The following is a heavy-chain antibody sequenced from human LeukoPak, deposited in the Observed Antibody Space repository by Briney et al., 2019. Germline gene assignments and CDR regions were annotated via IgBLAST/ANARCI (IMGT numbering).Heavy chain of an antibody. CDR2: IYYSGST. CDR3: ARGGSGSYYNDYYYYYMDV. D-gene: IGHD3-10*01. J-gene: IGHJ6*03. CDR1: GGSISSYY. Sequence: SETLSLTCTVAGGSISSYYWSWIRQPPGKGLEWIGYIYYSGSTNYNPSLKSRVTISVDTSKNQFSLKLSSVTAADTAVYYCARGGSGSYYNDYYYYYMDVWGKGTTVTISS. V-gene: IGHV4-59*01.